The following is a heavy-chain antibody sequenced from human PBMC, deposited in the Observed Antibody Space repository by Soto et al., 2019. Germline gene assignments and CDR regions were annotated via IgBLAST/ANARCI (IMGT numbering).Heavy chain of an antibody. D-gene: IGHD2-2*01. Sequence: QVQLQESGPGLVKPSQTLSLTCTVSGGSISSGGYYWSWIRQHPGKGLEWIGYIYYSGSTYYNPSLKSRVTISVDTSKNQFSLKLSSVTAADTAVYYCAREYSSSTSFGAFDIWGQGTMVTVSS. CDR3: AREYSSSTSFGAFDI. V-gene: IGHV4-31*03. CDR2: IYYSGST. J-gene: IGHJ3*02. CDR1: GGSISSGGYY.